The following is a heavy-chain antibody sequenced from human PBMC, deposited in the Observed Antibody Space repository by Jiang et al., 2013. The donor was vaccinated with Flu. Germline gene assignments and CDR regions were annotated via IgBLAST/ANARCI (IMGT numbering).Heavy chain of an antibody. D-gene: IGHD4-17*01. J-gene: IGHJ4*02. V-gene: IGHV3-30-3*01. CDR2: ISYDGSNK. Sequence: VQLVESGGGVVQPGRSLRLSCAASGFTFSSYAMHWVRQAPGKGLEWVAVISYDGSNKYYADSVKGRFTISRDNSKNTLYLQMNSLRAEDTAVYYCATVKSYWGQGTLVTVSS. CDR1: GFTFSSYA. CDR3: ATVKSY.